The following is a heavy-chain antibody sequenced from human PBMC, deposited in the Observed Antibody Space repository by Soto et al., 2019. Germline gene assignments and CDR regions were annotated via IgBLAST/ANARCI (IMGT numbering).Heavy chain of an antibody. CDR2: INHSGST. CDR1: GGSLSGYY. Sequence: QVQLQQWGAGLLKPSETLSLTCAVYGGSLSGYYWSWIRQPPGKGLEWIGEINHSGSTNYNPSLKSRVTISVDTSKNQFSLKLSSVTAADTAVYYCARRPMGYVLYYYYGMDVWGQGTTVTVSS. D-gene: IGHD5-12*01. J-gene: IGHJ6*02. V-gene: IGHV4-34*01. CDR3: ARRPMGYVLYYYYGMDV.